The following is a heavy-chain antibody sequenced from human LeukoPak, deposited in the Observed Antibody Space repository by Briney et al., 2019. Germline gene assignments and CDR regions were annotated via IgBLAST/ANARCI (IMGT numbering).Heavy chain of an antibody. Sequence: PSETLSLTCTVSGYSISSGYYWGWIRQPPGKGLEWIGSIYHSGSTHYSPSLKSRVTISVDTSKNQFSLKLSSVTAADTAVYYCARADYYDSSGYYLDYWGQGTLVTVSS. J-gene: IGHJ4*02. D-gene: IGHD3-22*01. CDR2: IYHSGST. V-gene: IGHV4-38-2*02. CDR1: GYSISSGYY. CDR3: ARADYYDSSGYYLDY.